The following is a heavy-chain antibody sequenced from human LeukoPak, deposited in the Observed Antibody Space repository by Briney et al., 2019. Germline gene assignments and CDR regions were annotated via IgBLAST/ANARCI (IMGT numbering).Heavy chain of an antibody. J-gene: IGHJ4*02. CDR1: GGSFSGYY. Sequence: SETLSLTCAVYGGSFSGYYWSWIRQPPGKGLEWIGEINHSGSTNYNPSPKSRVTISVDTSKNQFSLKLSSVTAADTAVYYCARFSRRPYFDYWGQGTLVTVSS. CDR2: INHSGST. V-gene: IGHV4-34*01. CDR3: ARFSRRPYFDY.